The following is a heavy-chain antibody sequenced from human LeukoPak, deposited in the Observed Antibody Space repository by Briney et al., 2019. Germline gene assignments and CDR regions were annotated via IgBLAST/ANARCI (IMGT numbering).Heavy chain of an antibody. CDR3: ARFGAAAGYFDY. CDR1: GGSISGYY. CDR2: IYNTGST. V-gene: IGHV4-59*08. Sequence: PSETLSLTCTVSGGSISGYYWHWIRQPPGKGLEYIGNIYNTGSTNYNPSLKSRVTISVGTSKNQFSLKLSSVTAADTAVYYCARFGAAAGYFDYWGQGTLVTVSS. J-gene: IGHJ4*02. D-gene: IGHD6-13*01.